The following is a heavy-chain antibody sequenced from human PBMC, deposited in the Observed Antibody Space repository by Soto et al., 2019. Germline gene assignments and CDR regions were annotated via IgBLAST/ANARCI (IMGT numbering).Heavy chain of an antibody. J-gene: IGHJ4*02. V-gene: IGHV3-33*01. CDR2: IWYDGSNK. Sequence: GGSLRLSCAASGFTFSSYGMHWVRQAPGKGLEWVAVIWYDGSNKYYADSVKGRFTISRDNSKNTLYLQMNSLRAEDTAVYYCARAPIAVAGTLWYFDYWGQGTLVTVSS. CDR3: ARAPIAVAGTLWYFDY. CDR1: GFTFSSYG. D-gene: IGHD6-19*01.